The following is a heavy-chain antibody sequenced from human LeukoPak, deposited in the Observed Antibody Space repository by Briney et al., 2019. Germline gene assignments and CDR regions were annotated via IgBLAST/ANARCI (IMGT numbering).Heavy chain of an antibody. CDR2: INHSGST. J-gene: IGHJ5*01. CDR1: GGSFSGYY. V-gene: IGHV4-34*01. D-gene: IGHD1-1*01. CDR3: ARALLEGWFDY. Sequence: SETPSLTCAVYGGSFSGYYWSWIRQPPGKGLEWIGEINHSGSTNYNPSLKSRVTISVDTSKNQFSLKLSSVTAADTAVYYCARALLEGWFDYWGQGTLVTVSS.